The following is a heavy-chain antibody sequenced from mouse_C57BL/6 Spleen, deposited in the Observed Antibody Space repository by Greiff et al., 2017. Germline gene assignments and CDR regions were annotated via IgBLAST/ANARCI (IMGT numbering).Heavy chain of an antibody. CDR2: INPNYGTT. CDR3: ARGDDSSIYAMDY. CDR1: GYSFTDYN. D-gene: IGHD1-1*01. V-gene: IGHV1-39*01. Sequence: LVESGPELVKPGASVKISCKASGYSFTDYNMNWVKQSNGKSLEWIGVINPNYGTTSYNQKFKGKATLTVDQSSSTAYMQLNSLTSEDSAVYYCARGDDSSIYAMDYWGQGTSVTVSS. J-gene: IGHJ4*01.